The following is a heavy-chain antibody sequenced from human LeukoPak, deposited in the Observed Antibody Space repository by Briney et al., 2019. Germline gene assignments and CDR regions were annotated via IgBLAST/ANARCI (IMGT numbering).Heavy chain of an antibody. CDR3: ARVSDYYDSSGYYASHAFDI. Sequence: SETLSLTCTVSGGSISSGGYYWSWIRQHPGKGLEWIGYIYYSGSTYYNPSLKSRVTISADTSKNQFSLKLSSVTAADTAVYYCARVSDYYDSSGYYASHAFDIWGQGTMVTVSS. D-gene: IGHD3-22*01. J-gene: IGHJ3*02. V-gene: IGHV4-31*03. CDR1: GGSISSGGYY. CDR2: IYYSGST.